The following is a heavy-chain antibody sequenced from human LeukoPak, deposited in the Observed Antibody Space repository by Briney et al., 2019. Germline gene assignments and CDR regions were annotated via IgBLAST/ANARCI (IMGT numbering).Heavy chain of an antibody. D-gene: IGHD3-22*01. Sequence: GGSLRLSCAASGFTFNNYAMSWVRQAPGKGLEWVSSIGDGGDTTYYADSVKGRFTISRDNSKNMLYLQMNSLRADDTALYYCAKVDGITMVVIITHLDYWGQGALVTVSS. V-gene: IGHV3-23*01. CDR1: GFTFNNYA. CDR2: IGDGGDTT. J-gene: IGHJ4*02. CDR3: AKVDGITMVVIITHLDY.